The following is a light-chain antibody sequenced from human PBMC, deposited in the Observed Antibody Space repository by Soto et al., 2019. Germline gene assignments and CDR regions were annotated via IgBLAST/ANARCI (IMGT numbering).Light chain of an antibody. J-gene: IGLJ2*01. CDR1: SSDVGGYNY. CDR2: DVS. Sequence: QSALTQPASVSGSPGQSITISCTGTSSDVGGYNYVSWYQQHPGKAPKIMIYDVSNRPSGVSNRFSDSTSGNTASLTISGLQAEDEAYYYCSSYTSSSTLGVFGGGTQLTV. V-gene: IGLV2-14*01. CDR3: SSYTSSSTLGV.